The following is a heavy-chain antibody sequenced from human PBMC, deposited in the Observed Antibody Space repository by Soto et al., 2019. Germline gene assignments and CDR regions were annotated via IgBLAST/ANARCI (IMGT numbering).Heavy chain of an antibody. Sequence: ASVKVSCKASGYTFTGYYMHWVRQAPGQGLEWMGWINPNSGGTNYAQKFQGWVTMTRDTSISTAYMELSRLRSDDTAVYYCARYNRITIFGVVDTSYNWFDPWGQGTLVTVSS. CDR2: INPNSGGT. J-gene: IGHJ5*02. D-gene: IGHD3-3*01. CDR1: GYTFTGYY. CDR3: ARYNRITIFGVVDTSYNWFDP. V-gene: IGHV1-2*04.